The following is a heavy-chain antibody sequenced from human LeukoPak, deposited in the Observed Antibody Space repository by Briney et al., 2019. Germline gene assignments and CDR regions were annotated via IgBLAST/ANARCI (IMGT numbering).Heavy chain of an antibody. V-gene: IGHV4-59*08. D-gene: IGHD1-1*01. CDR1: GASISSSY. CDR2: IYYTGST. J-gene: IGHJ6*03. CDR3: ARLGIYPIQGYNYNYHYMDV. Sequence: SETLSLTCTVSGASISSSYCSCIRQPPGKGLEWIGYIYYTGSTNYNPSLKSRVTISVDMSKNQFSLQLSSVTAADTAAYYCARLGIYPIQGYNYNYHYMDVWAKGTTVTVSS.